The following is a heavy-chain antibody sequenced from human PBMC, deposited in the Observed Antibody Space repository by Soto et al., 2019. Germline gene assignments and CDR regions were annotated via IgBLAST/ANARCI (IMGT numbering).Heavy chain of an antibody. CDR1: GFTFKDQA. V-gene: IGHV3-23*01. D-gene: IGHD7-27*01. Sequence: EVLLLESGGDLVQPGGSLRLSGTASGFTFKDQAMTWVRQAPGKGLEWVSSVSGTDGRTIYADSVRGRLTSSRDDSKNTLYLQLTGLRAEDTAIYYCVKGGWGSVWDYWGQGILVSVSS. CDR2: VSGTDGRT. CDR3: VKGGWGSVWDY. J-gene: IGHJ4*02.